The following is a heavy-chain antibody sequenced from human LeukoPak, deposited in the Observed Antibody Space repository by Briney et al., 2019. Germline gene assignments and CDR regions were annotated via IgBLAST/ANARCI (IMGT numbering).Heavy chain of an antibody. D-gene: IGHD4-17*01. J-gene: IGHJ1*01. CDR1: VFSFSNFA. V-gene: IGHV3-23*01. CDR2: IRGSGVGT. CDR3: AKDPSRYGDYTEYFQH. Sequence: GGSLRLSCAASVFSFSNFAMSWVRQAPGKGLECVSGIRGSGVGTYYADSVKGRFTISRDNSENTLYLQMNSLRAEDTAVYYCAKDPSRYGDYTEYFQHWGQGTLVTVSS.